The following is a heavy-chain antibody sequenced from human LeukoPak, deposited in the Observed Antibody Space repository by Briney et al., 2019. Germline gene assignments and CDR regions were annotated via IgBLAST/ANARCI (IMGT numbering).Heavy chain of an antibody. V-gene: IGHV4-34*01. CDR2: INHSGST. Sequence: PSETLSLTCAVYGGSFSCYYWSWIRQPPGKGREWIGEINHSGSTNYNPSLKSRVTISVDTSKNQFSLKLSSVTAADTAVYYCARDRSRRSSWNNYYYYGMDVWGQGTTVTVSS. J-gene: IGHJ6*02. CDR3: ARDRSRRSSWNNYYYYGMDV. D-gene: IGHD6-13*01. CDR1: GGSFSCYY.